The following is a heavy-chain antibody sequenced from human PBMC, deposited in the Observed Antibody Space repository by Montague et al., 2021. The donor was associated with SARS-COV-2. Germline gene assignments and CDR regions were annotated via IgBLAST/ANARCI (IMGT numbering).Heavy chain of an antibody. J-gene: IGHJ6*04. CDR3: ARERGYCSSTSCYGDFYYGMDV. CDR2: ISSSSYTI. CDR1: GFTFSGYS. V-gene: IGHV3-48*02. D-gene: IGHD2-2*01. Sequence: SLRLSCAASGFTFSGYSMNWVRQAPGKGLEWGSYISSSSYTIYYADSVKGRFTISRDNAKNSLYLQMNSLRDEDTAVYSCARERGYCSSTSCYGDFYYGMDVWGKGTTVTVSS.